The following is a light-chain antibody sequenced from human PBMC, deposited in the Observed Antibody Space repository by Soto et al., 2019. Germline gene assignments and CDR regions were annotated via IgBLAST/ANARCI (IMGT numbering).Light chain of an antibody. Sequence: EMVLTQSPGTLSLSPGGRSTLSCSSSQSVTNSFLAWYQQKPGQAPRLLIYGASRRATGIPDRFTGSWSCTDFTLTIIRLEPEDFAVYYCQQYVSSPWAFGQGTKVDIK. J-gene: IGKJ1*01. CDR1: QSVTNSF. CDR3: QQYVSSPWA. V-gene: IGKV3-20*01. CDR2: GAS.